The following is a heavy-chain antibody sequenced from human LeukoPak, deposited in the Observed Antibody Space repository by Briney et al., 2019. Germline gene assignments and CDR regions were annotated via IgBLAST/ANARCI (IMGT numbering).Heavy chain of an antibody. CDR1: GGSISSGDYY. CDR3: ARSSGSGSYAWYFDL. CDR2: VYDSETT. Sequence: SETLSLTCTVSGGSISSGDYYWSWIRQPPGKGLEWIGYVYDSETTNYNPSLKSRVTISVDTSKNQFSLKLSSVTAADTAVYYCARSSGSGSYAWYFDLWGRGALVTVSS. D-gene: IGHD3-10*01. J-gene: IGHJ2*01. V-gene: IGHV4-61*08.